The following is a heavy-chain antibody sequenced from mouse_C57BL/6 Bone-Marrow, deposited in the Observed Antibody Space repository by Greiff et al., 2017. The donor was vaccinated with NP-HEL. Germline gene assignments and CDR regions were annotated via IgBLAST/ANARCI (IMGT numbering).Heavy chain of an antibody. CDR1: GFNIKDDY. Sequence: EVQLQQSGAELVRPGASVKLSCTASGFNIKDDYMHWVKQRPEQGLEWIGWIDPENGDTEYASKFQGKATITAEKSSNTAYRQLSSLTSEDTAVYYGTTVGGSASWYYVDYWGQGTTLTVSS. CDR3: TTVGGSASWYYVDY. V-gene: IGHV14-4*01. D-gene: IGHD1-3*01. J-gene: IGHJ2*01. CDR2: IDPENGDT.